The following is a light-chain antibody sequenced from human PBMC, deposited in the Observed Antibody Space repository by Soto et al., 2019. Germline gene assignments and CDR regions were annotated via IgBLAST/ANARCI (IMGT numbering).Light chain of an antibody. V-gene: IGKV3-20*01. CDR1: QSVYNNY. CDR2: GAS. CDR3: QQYGNSVT. Sequence: EIVFTQSPGTVSLSPGERATLSCRASQSVYNNYIAWYQQSPGQAPRVLIYGASTRATGTPDRFSGSGSGTDFTFTISXLEPEDSAVHYCQQYGNSVTFGGGTKVDTK. J-gene: IGKJ4*01.